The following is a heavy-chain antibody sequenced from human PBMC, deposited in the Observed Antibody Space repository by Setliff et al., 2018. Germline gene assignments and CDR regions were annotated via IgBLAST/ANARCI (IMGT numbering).Heavy chain of an antibody. CDR2: IYYRGIT. CDR1: GASISSTYY. CDR3: ARTGTYRYFDY. V-gene: IGHV4-39*01. D-gene: IGHD1-1*01. Sequence: PSETLSLTCTVSGASISSTYYWGWVRQSPEKGLEWIGSIYYRGITFYNPSLRSRVTMSVDTSKNQFSLNLTSVTAADTAVYYCARTGTYRYFDYWGQGALVTVSS. J-gene: IGHJ4*02.